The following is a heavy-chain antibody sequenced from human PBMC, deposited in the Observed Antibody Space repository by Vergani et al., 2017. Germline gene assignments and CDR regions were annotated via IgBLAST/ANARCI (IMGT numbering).Heavy chain of an antibody. CDR1: GGSFSGYY. CDR3: ARRPIVVVPAAHAFDI. D-gene: IGHD2-2*01. Sequence: QVQLQQWGAGLLKPSETLSLTCAVYGGSFSGYYRSWIRQPPGKGLEWIGEINHSGSTNYNPSLKSRVTISVDTSKNQFSLKLSSVTAADTAVYYCARRPIVVVPAAHAFDIWGQGTMVTVSS. V-gene: IGHV4-34*01. CDR2: INHSGST. J-gene: IGHJ3*02.